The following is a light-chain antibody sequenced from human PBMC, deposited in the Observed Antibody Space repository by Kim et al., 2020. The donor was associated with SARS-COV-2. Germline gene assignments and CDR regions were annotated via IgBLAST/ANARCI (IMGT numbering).Light chain of an antibody. J-gene: IGLJ2*01. CDR1: KLGDKY. Sequence: SYELTQPPSVSVSPGQTASITCSGDKLGDKYACWYQQKPGQSPVLVIYQDSKRPSGIPERFSGYNSGNTATLTISGTQAMDEADYYCQAWDSNVVFG. CDR2: QDS. CDR3: QAWDSNVV. V-gene: IGLV3-1*01.